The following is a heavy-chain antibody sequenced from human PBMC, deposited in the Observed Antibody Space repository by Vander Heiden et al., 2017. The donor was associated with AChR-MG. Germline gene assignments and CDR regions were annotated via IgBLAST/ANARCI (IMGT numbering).Heavy chain of an antibody. D-gene: IGHD2-15*01. Sequence: EVQLVESGGGLVQPGGYLRLSCAASAFTCSSYGMPGVGQAPGKGLVGVSRINSDGSSTSYADSVKGRFTISRDNAKNTLYLQMNSLRAEDTAVYYCAREFRGWAFDIWGQGTMVTVSS. CDR1: AFTCSSYG. CDR3: AREFRGWAFDI. CDR2: INSDGSST. V-gene: IGHV3-74*01. J-gene: IGHJ3*02.